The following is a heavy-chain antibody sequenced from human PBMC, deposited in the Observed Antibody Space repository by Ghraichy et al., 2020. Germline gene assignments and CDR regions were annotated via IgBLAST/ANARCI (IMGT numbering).Heavy chain of an antibody. D-gene: IGHD6-13*01. CDR2: ISSNGGST. CDR3: ARGLSSSWYGTGYFDY. V-gene: IGHV3-64*01. J-gene: IGHJ4*02. Sequence: GGSLRLSCAASGFTFSSYAMHWVRQAPGKGLEYVSAISSNGGSTYYANSVKGRFTISRDNSKNTLYLQMGSLRAEDMAVYYCARGLSSSWYGTGYFDYWGQGTLVTVSS. CDR1: GFTFSSYA.